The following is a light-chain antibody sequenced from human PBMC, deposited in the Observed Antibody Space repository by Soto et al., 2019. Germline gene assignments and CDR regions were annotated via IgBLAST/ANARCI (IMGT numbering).Light chain of an antibody. Sequence: EIVMTQSPATLSVSPGERATLSCRASQSVSSNLAWYQQKPGQAPRLLIYGASTRATGIPARFSGSGSGTEFTLTISSPQSEDFAVYYCQQYNNWTAFTFGPGTKVDIK. CDR3: QQYNNWTAFT. J-gene: IGKJ3*01. V-gene: IGKV3-15*01. CDR1: QSVSSN. CDR2: GAS.